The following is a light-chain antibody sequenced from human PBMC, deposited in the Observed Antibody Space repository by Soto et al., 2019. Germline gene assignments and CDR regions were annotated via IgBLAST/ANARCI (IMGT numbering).Light chain of an antibody. J-gene: IGLJ1*01. Sequence: QSALAQPASVYGSTGQSINISCTGTSSDVGGYNYVSWYQHHPGKAPKLIIYDVSNRPSGVSNPFSGSKSGNTASLTISGLQPEDEADYYCSSYTTSNTRQIVFGTGTKVTVL. CDR1: SSDVGGYNY. CDR3: SSYTTSNTRQIV. CDR2: DVS. V-gene: IGLV2-14*03.